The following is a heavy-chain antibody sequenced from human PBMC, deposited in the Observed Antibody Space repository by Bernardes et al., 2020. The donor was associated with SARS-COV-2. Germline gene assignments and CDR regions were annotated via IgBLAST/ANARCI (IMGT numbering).Heavy chain of an antibody. D-gene: IGHD3-10*01. CDR2: IFYSGIT. V-gene: IGHV4-31*03. CDR1: GGSISSGGYY. J-gene: IGHJ3*01. Sequence: LSLTCTVSGGSISSGGYYWGWIRQHPGKGLEWIGYIFYSGITYYNPSLKSRVTISADTSKNQFSLKLRSLTAADTAVYYCARDGVYSAVVRAVISGANAFDVWGQGTLVTVSS. CDR3: ARDGVYSAVVRAVISGANAFDV.